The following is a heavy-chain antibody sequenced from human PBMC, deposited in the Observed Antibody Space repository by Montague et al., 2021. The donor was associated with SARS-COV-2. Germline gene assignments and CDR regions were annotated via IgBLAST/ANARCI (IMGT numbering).Heavy chain of an antibody. Sequence: SLRLSCAASGFTFNKYSMNWVRQAPGKGLEWVSSISTSILYIYYTYSFNVLFTVARANAKNSLFLEMNSLRVEDTAVYYCARAHSGSYSVGGDAFDIWGQGTLVTVSS. CDR3: ARAHSGSYSVGGDAFDI. CDR2: ISTSILYI. CDR1: GFTFNKYS. J-gene: IGHJ3*02. D-gene: IGHD5/OR15-5a*01. V-gene: IGHV3-21*01.